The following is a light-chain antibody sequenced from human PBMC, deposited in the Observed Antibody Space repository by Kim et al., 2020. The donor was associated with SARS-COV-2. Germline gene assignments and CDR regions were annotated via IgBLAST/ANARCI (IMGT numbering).Light chain of an antibody. J-gene: IGKJ4*01. CDR2: GAS. CDR1: QSVSGNF. V-gene: IGKV3-20*01. Sequence: EIVLTQSPGTLSLSPGERATLSCRASQSVSGNFFSCYQHRPGQAPRLLIHGASNRATGIPDRFSASGSGTDFTLTISRLEPEDFAVYYCEQYGHSPLTFGGGTKVEIK. CDR3: EQYGHSPLT.